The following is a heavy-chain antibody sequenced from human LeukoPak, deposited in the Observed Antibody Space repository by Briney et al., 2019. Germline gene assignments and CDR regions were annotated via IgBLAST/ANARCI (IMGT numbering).Heavy chain of an antibody. D-gene: IGHD1-1*01. V-gene: IGHV3-64D*09. J-gene: IGHJ3*02. CDR1: GFTFSRYA. Sequence: GGSLRLSCSASGFTFSRYAMHWVRQAPGKGLEYVSAISSNGGSTYYADSVKGRVSISRDNSKDTLYLQMSSLRPDDTAVYYCVRHNAARAFDIWGQGTMVIVSS. CDR3: VRHNAARAFDI. CDR2: ISSNGGST.